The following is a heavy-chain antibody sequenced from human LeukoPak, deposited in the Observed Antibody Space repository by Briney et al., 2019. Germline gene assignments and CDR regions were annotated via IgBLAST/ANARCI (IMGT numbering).Heavy chain of an antibody. CDR3: ARPLEATVTVPFDY. CDR2: ISYSGST. J-gene: IGHJ4*02. D-gene: IGHD4-17*01. V-gene: IGHV4-59*08. Sequence: SETLSLTCAVYGGSFSGYYWSWIRQPPGKGLEGIGYISYSGSTNYNPSLKSRVTMPVDTSRNQFSLRLSSVTASDAAVYYCARPLEATVTVPFDYWGQGTLVTVSS. CDR1: GGSFSGYY.